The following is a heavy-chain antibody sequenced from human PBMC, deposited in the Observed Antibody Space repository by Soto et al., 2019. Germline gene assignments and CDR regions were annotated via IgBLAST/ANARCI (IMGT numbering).Heavy chain of an antibody. J-gene: IGHJ4*02. V-gene: IGHV4-39*07. CDR1: GGSISSSSYY. Sequence: SETLSLTCTVSGGSISSSSYYWGWIRQPPGKGLEWIGSINYSGRTYYNPSLKSRVTISVDTSKNQFSLKLSSVTAADTAVYYCARAGTMIVVVTKNVYYFDYWGQGTLVTVSS. CDR2: INYSGRT. CDR3: ARAGTMIVVVTKNVYYFDY. D-gene: IGHD3-22*01.